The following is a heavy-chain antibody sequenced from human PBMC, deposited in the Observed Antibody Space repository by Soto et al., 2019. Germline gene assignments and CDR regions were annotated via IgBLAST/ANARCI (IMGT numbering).Heavy chain of an antibody. V-gene: IGHV3-30-3*01. CDR2: ISYDGSNK. D-gene: IGHD3-22*01. J-gene: IGHJ3*02. CDR3: ARARTMIGAFDI. Sequence: SLRLYCAASGFTFSSYAMHCVRQSPGKGLEWVAVISYDGSNKYYADSVKGRFTISRDNSKNTLYLQMNSLRAEDTAVYYCARARTMIGAFDIWGQGTMVTV. CDR1: GFTFSSYA.